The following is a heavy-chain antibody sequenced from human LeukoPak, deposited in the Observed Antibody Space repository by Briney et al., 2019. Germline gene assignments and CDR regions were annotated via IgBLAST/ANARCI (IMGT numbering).Heavy chain of an antibody. J-gene: IGHJ3*02. V-gene: IGHV1-2*02. D-gene: IGHD2-2*03. CDR2: INPNSGGT. CDR3: ARTGYCSSTSCYVYLGAFDI. Sequence: ASVKVSCKASGYTFTGYYMHWVRQAPGQGLEWMGWINPNSGGTNYAQKFQGRVTMTRDTSISTAYMELSRLRSVDTAVYYCARTGYCSSTSCYVYLGAFDIWGQGTMVTVSS. CDR1: GYTFTGYY.